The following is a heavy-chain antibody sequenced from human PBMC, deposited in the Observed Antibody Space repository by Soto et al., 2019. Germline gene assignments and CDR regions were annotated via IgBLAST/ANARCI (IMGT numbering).Heavy chain of an antibody. Sequence: SETLSLTCAVHWLSFIGYYWSWIRQPPGKGLEWIGEINHSGVTNYKPSLKRRVTISVDTSKNQFSLQLKSVTAADTALYYCARFSGSYYYPMDVWGQGSTVT. V-gene: IGHV4-34*01. D-gene: IGHD6-19*01. J-gene: IGHJ6*02. CDR1: WLSFIGYY. CDR3: ARFSGSYYYPMDV. CDR2: INHSGVT.